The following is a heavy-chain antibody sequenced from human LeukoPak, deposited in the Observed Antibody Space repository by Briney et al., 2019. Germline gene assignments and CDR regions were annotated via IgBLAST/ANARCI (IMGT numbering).Heavy chain of an antibody. CDR2: INPNSGGT. Sequence: ASVKVSCKASGYTFTGYYMHWVRQAPGQGLEWMGWINPNSGGTNYAQKFQGRVTMTRDTSISTAYMELSSLRSEDTAVYYCARAVYSSSWYGTVGYWGQGTLVTVSS. CDR3: ARAVYSSSWYGTVGY. J-gene: IGHJ4*02. D-gene: IGHD6-13*01. V-gene: IGHV1-2*02. CDR1: GYTFTGYY.